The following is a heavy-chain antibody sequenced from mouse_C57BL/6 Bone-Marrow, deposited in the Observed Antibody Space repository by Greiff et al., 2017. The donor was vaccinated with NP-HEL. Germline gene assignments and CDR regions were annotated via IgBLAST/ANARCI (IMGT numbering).Heavy chain of an antibody. CDR2: IDPSDSET. Sequence: QVQLQQPGAELVRPGSSVKLSCKASGYTFTSYWMHWVKQRPIQGLEWIGNIDPSDSETHYNQKFKDKATLTVDKSSSTAYMQLSSLTSEDSAVYDCAISYYYGSSYCWYFDVWGTGTTVTVSS. CDR3: AISYYYGSSYCWYFDV. CDR1: GYTFTSYW. D-gene: IGHD1-1*01. V-gene: IGHV1-52*01. J-gene: IGHJ1*03.